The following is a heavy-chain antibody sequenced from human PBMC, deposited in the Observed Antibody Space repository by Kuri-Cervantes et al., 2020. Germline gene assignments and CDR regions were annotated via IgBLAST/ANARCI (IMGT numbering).Heavy chain of an antibody. CDR1: GLTFSSYG. CDR2: ISYDGSNK. CDR3: ARMAYSGYDTFDY. D-gene: IGHD5-12*01. J-gene: IGHJ4*02. Sequence: GESLKISCAASGLTFSSYGMHWVRQAPGKGLEWVAVISYDGSNKYYADSVKGRFTISRDNSKNTLYLQMNSLRAEDTAVYYCARMAYSGYDTFDYWGQGTLVTVSS. V-gene: IGHV3-30*03.